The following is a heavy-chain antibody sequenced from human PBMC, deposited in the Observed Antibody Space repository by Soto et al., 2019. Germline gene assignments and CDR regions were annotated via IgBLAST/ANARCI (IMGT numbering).Heavy chain of an antibody. CDR1: GYTFTSYG. J-gene: IGHJ4*02. Sequence: QVQLVQSGAEVKKPGASVKVSCKASGYTFTSYGISWVRQAPGQELEWMGWISAYNGNTNYAQKLQGRVTMTTDTSTITAYMELRSRRSDDTAVYYCASGRGYSSWAAIDFDYWCQGTLVTVSS. V-gene: IGHV1-18*01. CDR2: ISAYNGNT. D-gene: IGHD5-18*01. CDR3: ASGRGYSSWAAIDFDY.